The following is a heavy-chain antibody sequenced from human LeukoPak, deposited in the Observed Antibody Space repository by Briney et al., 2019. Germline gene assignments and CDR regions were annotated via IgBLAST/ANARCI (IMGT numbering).Heavy chain of an antibody. V-gene: IGHV3-23*01. CDR3: ASGDGYNLEHYFDY. D-gene: IGHD5-24*01. CDR1: GFTFSSYA. J-gene: IGHJ4*02. Sequence: GGSLRLSCAASGFTFSSYAMSWVRQAPGKGLEWVSAISGSGGSTYYADSVKGRFTISRDNAKNTLYLQMNSLRAEDTAVYYCASGDGYNLEHYFDYWGQGTLVTVSS. CDR2: ISGSGGST.